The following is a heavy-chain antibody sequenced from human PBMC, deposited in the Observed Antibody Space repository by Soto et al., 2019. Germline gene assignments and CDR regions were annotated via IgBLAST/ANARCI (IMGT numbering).Heavy chain of an antibody. CDR2: IYYSGST. CDR1: GGSISSGGYY. D-gene: IGHD2-2*01. Sequence: SETLSLTCTVSGGSISSGGYYWSWIRQHPGKGLERIGYIYYSGSTYYNPSLKSRVTISVDTSKNQFSLKLSSVTAADTAVYYCARDKPVVPAAISLGYYYCGMDVWGQGTTVTVSS. CDR3: ARDKPVVPAAISLGYYYCGMDV. V-gene: IGHV4-31*03. J-gene: IGHJ6*02.